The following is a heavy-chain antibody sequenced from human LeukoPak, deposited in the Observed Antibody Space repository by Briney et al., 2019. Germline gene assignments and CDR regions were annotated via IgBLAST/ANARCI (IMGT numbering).Heavy chain of an antibody. Sequence: SETLSLTCAVSGDSVSSSNWWGWVRQPPGKGLEWIGEIHHSGSTNYNPSLKSRVTISLDGPKNQLSLKMTSVTAADTAVYYCARCGTPNNYYGYGVDVWGQGTTVIVSS. CDR1: GDSVSSSNW. CDR2: IHHSGST. D-gene: IGHD1-26*01. V-gene: IGHV4-4*02. CDR3: ARCGTPNNYYGYGVDV. J-gene: IGHJ6*02.